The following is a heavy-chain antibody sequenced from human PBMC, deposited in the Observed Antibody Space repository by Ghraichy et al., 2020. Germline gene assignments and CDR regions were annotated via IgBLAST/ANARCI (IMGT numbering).Heavy chain of an antibody. CDR2: IIPIFGTA. CDR3: ARDIVVVVAAIYYYYGMDV. V-gene: IGHV1-69*13. Sequence: SVKVSCKASGGTFSSYAISWVRQAPGQGLEWMGGIIPIFGTANYAQKFQGRVTITADESTSTAYMELSSLRSEDTAVYYCARDIVVVVAAIYYYYGMDVWGQGTTVTVSS. J-gene: IGHJ6*02. D-gene: IGHD2-15*01. CDR1: GGTFSSYA.